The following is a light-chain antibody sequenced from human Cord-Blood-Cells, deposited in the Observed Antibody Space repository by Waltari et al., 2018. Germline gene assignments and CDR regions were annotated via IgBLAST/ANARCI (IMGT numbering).Light chain of an antibody. Sequence: QSALTQPRSVSGSPGQSVTLSCTGTSSDVGGYNYVSCYQQHPGKAPKLMIYYVSKRPSGVPDRFSGPKSGNTASLTISGLQAEDEADYYCCSYAGSYTLVFGGGTKLTVL. CDR1: SSDVGGYNY. V-gene: IGLV2-11*01. CDR3: CSYAGSYTLV. J-gene: IGLJ2*01. CDR2: YVS.